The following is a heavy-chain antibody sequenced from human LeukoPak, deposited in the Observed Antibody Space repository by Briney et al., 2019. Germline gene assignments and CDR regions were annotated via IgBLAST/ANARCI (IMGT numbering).Heavy chain of an antibody. CDR1: RGTFSSYA. CDR2: IIPIFGTA. J-gene: IGHJ6*03. CDR3: AGTVVIRYYYYYYMDV. V-gene: IGHV1-69*05. Sequence: SVKVSCKASRGTFSSYAISWVRQAPGQGLEWMGGIIPIFGTANYAQKFQGRVTITTDESTSTAYMELSSLRSEDTAVYYCAGTVVIRYYYYYYMDVWGKGTTVTVSS. D-gene: IGHD3-22*01.